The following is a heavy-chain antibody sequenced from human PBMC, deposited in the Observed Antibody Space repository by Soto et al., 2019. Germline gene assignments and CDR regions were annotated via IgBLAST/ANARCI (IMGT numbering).Heavy chain of an antibody. Sequence: PSETLSLTCTVSGGSISSSSYYWGWIRQPPGKGLEWIGSIYYSGSTYYNPSLKSRVTISVDTSKNQFSLKLSSVTAADTAVYYCARQPIYVLLWFGELSNFDYWGQGTLVTVSS. CDR2: IYYSGST. CDR3: ARQPIYVLLWFGELSNFDY. V-gene: IGHV4-39*01. D-gene: IGHD3-10*01. CDR1: GGSISSSSYY. J-gene: IGHJ4*02.